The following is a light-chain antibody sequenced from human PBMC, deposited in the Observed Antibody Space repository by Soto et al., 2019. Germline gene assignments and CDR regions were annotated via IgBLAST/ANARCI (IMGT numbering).Light chain of an antibody. CDR2: DAS. J-gene: IGKJ1*01. V-gene: IGKV3-11*01. CDR3: QQRTEGWT. CDR1: QSVSSS. Sequence: EIVLTQSPATLSLSPGETATLYCTASQSVSSSLGWYQQKPGQPPRLLIYDASKRVTCIPGRFSGSGAGTVVTHAISSLEADEFAVCFCQQRTEGWTFGQGTKVEIK.